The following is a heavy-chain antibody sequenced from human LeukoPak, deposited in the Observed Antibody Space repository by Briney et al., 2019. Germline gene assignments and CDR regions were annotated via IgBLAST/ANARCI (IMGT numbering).Heavy chain of an antibody. D-gene: IGHD1-1*01. Sequence: ASVKVSCKASGYTFTTYDINWVRQATGQGLQWMGWINPNSGNTDYAQKFQGRITITRNTSISTVYMELSSLRSEDTAVYYCARGPPTAQYFRHWGQGTLVTVSS. CDR2: INPNSGNT. J-gene: IGHJ1*01. CDR3: ARGPPTAQYFRH. CDR1: GYTFTTYD. V-gene: IGHV1-8*03.